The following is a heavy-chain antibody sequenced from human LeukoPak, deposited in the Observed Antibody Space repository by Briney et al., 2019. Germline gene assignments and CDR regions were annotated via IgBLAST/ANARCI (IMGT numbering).Heavy chain of an antibody. CDR3: ARGLRWAQGDYWYLDL. V-gene: IGHV4-59*01. J-gene: IGHJ2*01. Sequence: SETLSLTCTVSGGSISSYYWSWIRQPPGKGLEWIGYIYYSGSTNYNPSLKSRVTISVDTSKNQFSLKLSSVTAADTAVYYCARGLRWAQGDYWYLDLWGRGTLVTVSS. CDR1: GGSISSYY. D-gene: IGHD4-23*01. CDR2: IYYSGST.